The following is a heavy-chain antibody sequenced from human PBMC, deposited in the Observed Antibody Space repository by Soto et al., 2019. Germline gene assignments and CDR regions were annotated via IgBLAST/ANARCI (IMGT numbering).Heavy chain of an antibody. Sequence: GGSLRLSCAASGFTFSSYGMHWVRQAPGKGLEWVAVISYDGSNKYYADSVKGRFTISRDNSKNTLYLQMNSLRAEDTAVYYCAKDLYDCWSGYYRFSYYYYGMDVWGQGTTVTVSS. D-gene: IGHD3-3*01. CDR2: ISYDGSNK. V-gene: IGHV3-30*18. CDR3: AKDLYDCWSGYYRFSYYYYGMDV. J-gene: IGHJ6*02. CDR1: GFTFSSYG.